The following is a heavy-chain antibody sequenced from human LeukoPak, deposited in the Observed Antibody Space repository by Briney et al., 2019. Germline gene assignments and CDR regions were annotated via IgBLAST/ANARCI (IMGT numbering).Heavy chain of an antibody. J-gene: IGHJ4*02. D-gene: IGHD6-13*01. CDR2: ISYDGSNK. V-gene: IGHV3-30*04. CDR3: ARGYSSSWYGGRLDY. Sequence: GGSLRLSCAASGFTFSSYAMHWVRQAPGKGLEWVAVISYDGSNKYYADSVKGRFTISRDNAKNTLYLRMNSLRAEDTAVYYCARGYSSSWYGGRLDYWGQGTLVTVSS. CDR1: GFTFSSYA.